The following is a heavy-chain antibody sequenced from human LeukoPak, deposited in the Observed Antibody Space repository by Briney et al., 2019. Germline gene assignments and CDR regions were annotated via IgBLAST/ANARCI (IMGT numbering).Heavy chain of an antibody. Sequence: GGSLRLSCAASGFTVRSNYMSWVRQAPGKGLEWVSVIYSDDSTYYADSVKGRFTISRDNSKNTVFLQMNSQRVEDTAVYYCAKERNGYNAGDAFDIWGQGTMVTVSS. D-gene: IGHD5-24*01. CDR3: AKERNGYNAGDAFDI. CDR2: IYSDDST. CDR1: GFTVRSNY. J-gene: IGHJ3*02. V-gene: IGHV3-53*01.